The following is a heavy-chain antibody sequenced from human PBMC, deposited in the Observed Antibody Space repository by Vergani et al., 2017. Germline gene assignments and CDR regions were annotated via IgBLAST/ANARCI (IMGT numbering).Heavy chain of an antibody. D-gene: IGHD3-3*01. CDR2: INHSGIT. Sequence: QVQLQQWGAGLLKPSETLSLTCSVSGGSFSGYYWIWIRQPPGKGLEWIGEINHSGITNYNPSLKSRVTISVDTSKNQFSLQLSSVTAADTAVYYCASVRVFTIFGVASDAFDIWGQGTMVTVSS. CDR3: ASVRVFTIFGVASDAFDI. CDR1: GGSFSGYY. J-gene: IGHJ3*02. V-gene: IGHV4-34*01.